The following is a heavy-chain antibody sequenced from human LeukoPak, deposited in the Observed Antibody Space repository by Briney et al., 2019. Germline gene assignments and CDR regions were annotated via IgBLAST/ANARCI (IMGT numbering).Heavy chain of an antibody. CDR3: ARSIIVGTSYYFDY. CDR2: ISYSGST. CDR1: GGSINSYY. Sequence: PSETLSLTCTVSGGSINSYYWSWIRQPPGKGLVWIGYISYSGSTNYNPSLKSRVTFSVDTSKIHFSLKLSSVTAADTAVYYCARSIIVGTSYYFDYWGQGALVTVSS. V-gene: IGHV4-59*08. D-gene: IGHD1-26*01. J-gene: IGHJ4*02.